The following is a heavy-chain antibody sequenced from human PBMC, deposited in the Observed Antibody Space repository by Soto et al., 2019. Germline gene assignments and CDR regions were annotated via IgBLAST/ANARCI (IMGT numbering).Heavy chain of an antibody. V-gene: IGHV3-30*18. CDR1: GFTFSSYG. D-gene: IGHD2-15*01. CDR2: ISYDGSNK. CDR3: AKGYCSGGSCYQP. J-gene: IGHJ5*02. Sequence: QVQLVESGGGVVQPGRSLRLSCAASGFTFSSYGMHWVRQALGKGLEWVAVISYDGSNKYYADSVKGRFTISRDNSKNTLYLQMNSLGAEDTAVYYCAKGYCSGGSCYQPWGQGTLVTVSS.